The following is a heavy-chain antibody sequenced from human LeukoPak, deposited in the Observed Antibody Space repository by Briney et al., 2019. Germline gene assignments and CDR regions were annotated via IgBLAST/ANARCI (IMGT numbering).Heavy chain of an antibody. CDR2: ISTSSRTI. D-gene: IGHD5-18*01. Sequence: QTGGSLRLACEVSGFTSSDYTMTWVRQAPGKGLEWVSYISTSSRTIYYADSVKGRFTISRDNTKNSLYLQMNSLRAEDTAVYYCARIPSGYTLGYGYYYYYMDVWGKGATVTVSS. V-gene: IGHV3-48*04. CDR3: ARIPSGYTLGYGYYYYYMDV. CDR1: GFTSSDYT. J-gene: IGHJ6*03.